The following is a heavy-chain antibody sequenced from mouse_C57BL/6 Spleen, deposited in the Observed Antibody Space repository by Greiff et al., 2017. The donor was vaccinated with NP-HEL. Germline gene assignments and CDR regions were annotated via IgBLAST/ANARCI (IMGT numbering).Heavy chain of an antibody. J-gene: IGHJ3*01. CDR2: INPNNGGT. V-gene: IGHV1-18*01. Sequence: EVQLQQSGPELVKPGASVKIPCKASGYTFTDYNMDWVKQSHGKSLEWIGDINPNNGGTIYNQKFKGKATLTVDKSSSTAYMELRSLTSEDTAVYYCARHGDYPWLAYWGQGTLVTVSA. CDR1: GYTFTDYN. CDR3: ARHGDYPWLAY. D-gene: IGHD2-4*01.